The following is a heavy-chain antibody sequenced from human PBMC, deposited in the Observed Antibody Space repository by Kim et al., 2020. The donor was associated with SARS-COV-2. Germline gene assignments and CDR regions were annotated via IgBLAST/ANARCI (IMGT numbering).Heavy chain of an antibody. CDR3: ARVKRLRFLEWLGGYGMDV. J-gene: IGHJ6*02. CDR1: GYTFTSYY. Sequence: ASVKVSCKASGYTFTSYYMHWVRQAPGQGLEWMGIINPSGGSTSYAQKFQGRVTMTRDTSTSTVYMELSSLRSEDTAVYYCARVKRLRFLEWLGGYGMDVWGQGTTVTVSS. CDR2: INPSGGST. V-gene: IGHV1-46*01. D-gene: IGHD3-3*01.